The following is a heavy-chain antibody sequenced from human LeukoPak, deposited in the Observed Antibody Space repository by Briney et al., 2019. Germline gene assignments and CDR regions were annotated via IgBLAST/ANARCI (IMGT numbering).Heavy chain of an antibody. J-gene: IGHJ4*02. Sequence: GGSLRLSCAASGFTVSDYYMSWIRQAPGKGLEWVSYISNSGSTIYYADSVKGRFTISRDNAKNSLYLQMNSLRAEDTAVYYCARGVGATRQYYFDYWGQGTLVTVSS. D-gene: IGHD1-26*01. CDR1: GFTVSDYY. CDR2: ISNSGSTI. CDR3: ARGVGATRQYYFDY. V-gene: IGHV3-11*01.